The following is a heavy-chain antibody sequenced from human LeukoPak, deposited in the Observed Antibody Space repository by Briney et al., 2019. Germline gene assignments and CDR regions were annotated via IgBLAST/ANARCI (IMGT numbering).Heavy chain of an antibody. J-gene: IGHJ4*02. CDR1: GFTFSIYA. Sequence: GGSLRLSCAVSGFTFSIYAMMWLRQAPGKGLEWVSAIRGNGDTEYADSVRGRFTISRDNSKDTLYLQINTLRAEDTAVYYCAKDLGRIAAAGPSDYWGQGTLVTVSS. D-gene: IGHD6-13*01. V-gene: IGHV3-23*01. CDR3: AKDLGRIAAAGPSDY. CDR2: IRGNGDT.